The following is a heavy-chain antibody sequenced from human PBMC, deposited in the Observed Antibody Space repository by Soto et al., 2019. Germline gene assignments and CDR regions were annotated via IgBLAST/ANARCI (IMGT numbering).Heavy chain of an antibody. D-gene: IGHD3-22*01. J-gene: IGHJ4*02. Sequence: QVQLQESGPGLVKPSQTLSLTCTVSGASISEGGYYWSWIRQFPGQGLEWIGYVYYTGLTFYSPCLQTRVITSADTSKNQFYLRLSSVTAAGTAVYYCARGANYYDTNGYYIDSWGQGTLVTVTS. CDR1: GASISEGGYY. CDR3: ARGANYYDTNGYYIDS. V-gene: IGHV4-31*03. CDR2: VYYTGLT.